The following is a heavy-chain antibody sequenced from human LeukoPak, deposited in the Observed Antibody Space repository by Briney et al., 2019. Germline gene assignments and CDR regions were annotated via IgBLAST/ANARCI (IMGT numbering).Heavy chain of an antibody. CDR2: IYYSGST. V-gene: IGHV4-39*01. J-gene: IGHJ3*02. CDR1: GGSISSSTHY. D-gene: IGHD1-26*01. Sequence: PSETLSLTCNVSGGSISSSTHYWGWIRQPPGKGLEWIGSIYYSGSTYYNPSLKSRVTISVDTSKNQFSLKLSSVTAADTAVYYCARLNSGSYLRAFDIWGQGTMVTVSS. CDR3: ARLNSGSYLRAFDI.